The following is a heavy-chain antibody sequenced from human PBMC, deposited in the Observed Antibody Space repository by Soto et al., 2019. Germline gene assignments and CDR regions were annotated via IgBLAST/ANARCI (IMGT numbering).Heavy chain of an antibody. CDR2: INHSGST. CDR3: GRGGNVLRYFSHFYYYMDV. V-gene: IGHV4-34*01. J-gene: IGHJ6*03. CDR1: GGSFSGYY. D-gene: IGHD3-9*01. Sequence: SETLSLTCAVYGGSFSGYYWSWIRQPPGKGLEWIGEINHSGSTNYNPSIKSRVTISVDTSKNQFSLKLSSVTAADTAVYYCGRGGNVLRYFSHFYYYMDVWGKGTTGTFSS.